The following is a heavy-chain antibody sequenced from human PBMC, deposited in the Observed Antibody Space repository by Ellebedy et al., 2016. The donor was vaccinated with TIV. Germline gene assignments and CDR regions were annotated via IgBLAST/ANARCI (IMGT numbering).Heavy chain of an antibody. CDR2: IDNAGDT. J-gene: IGHJ6*02. D-gene: IGHD3-16*01. CDR1: GFTFSRYD. V-gene: IGHV3-13*01. CDR3: TRFEIISGGGYGMDA. Sequence: GKSLKISXAASGFTFSRYDMHWVRQSTRKGLEWVASIDNAGDTYYPGSVKGRFTISRENAKNSLYLQMNSLRVEDTAVYYCTRFEIISGGGYGMDAWGQGTTVTVSS.